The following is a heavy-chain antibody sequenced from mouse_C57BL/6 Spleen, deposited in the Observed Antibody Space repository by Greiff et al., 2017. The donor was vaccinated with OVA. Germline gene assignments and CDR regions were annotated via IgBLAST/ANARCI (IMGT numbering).Heavy chain of an antibody. J-gene: IGHJ2*01. D-gene: IGHD3-1*01. Sequence: EVKLMESEGGLVQPGSSMKLSCTASGFTFSDYYMAWVRQVPEKGLEWVANINYDGSSTYYMDSLKSRFIISRDNAKNILYLQMSSLKSEDTATYYCARRSVSVYYFDYWGQGTTLTVSS. V-gene: IGHV5-16*01. CDR2: INYDGSST. CDR1: GFTFSDYY. CDR3: ARRSVSVYYFDY.